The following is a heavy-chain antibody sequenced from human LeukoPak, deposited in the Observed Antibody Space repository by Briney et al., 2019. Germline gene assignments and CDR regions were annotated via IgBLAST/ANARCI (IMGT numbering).Heavy chain of an antibody. V-gene: IGHV3-7*02. CDR3: ATDSAIKGAAFDI. D-gene: IGHD1-26*01. J-gene: IGHJ3*02. Sequence: GGPLRLSCAASGFTFSIYWMSWVREAPGKGLECVANIKQDGREKYYEDSVKGRFTITRKNAKKSLYLQMNSLRAEDTAVYYCATDSAIKGAAFDIWGQGTMVTVSS. CDR2: IKQDGREK. CDR1: GFTFSIYW.